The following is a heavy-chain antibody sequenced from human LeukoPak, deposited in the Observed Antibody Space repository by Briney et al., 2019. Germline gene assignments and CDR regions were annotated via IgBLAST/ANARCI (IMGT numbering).Heavy chain of an antibody. CDR3: ARSEEVNNVVRGVIIAQPYYYYGMDV. CDR1: GFTFSSYA. V-gene: IGHV3-30-3*01. D-gene: IGHD3-10*01. CDR2: ISYDGSNK. Sequence: LVESGGGVVQPGRSLRLSCAASGFTFSSYAMHWVRQAPGKGLEWVAVISYDGSNKYYADSVKGRFTISRDNSKNTLYLQMNSLRAEDTAVHYCARSEEVNNVVRGVIIAQPYYYYGMDVWGQGTTVTVSS. J-gene: IGHJ6*02.